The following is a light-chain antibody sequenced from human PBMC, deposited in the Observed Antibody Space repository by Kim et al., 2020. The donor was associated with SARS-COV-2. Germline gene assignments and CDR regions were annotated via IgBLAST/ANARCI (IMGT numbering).Light chain of an antibody. CDR3: LLSYSGARFHV. Sequence: TVPSTCGSSSGAVTTGHFPYWFQQKPGQAPRTLLYDTSQRHSWTPARFSGSLLGGKAALTLSGAQPEDEAEYFCLLSYSGARFHVFGTGTKVTVL. V-gene: IGLV7-46*01. CDR2: DTS. CDR1: SGAVTTGHF. J-gene: IGLJ1*01.